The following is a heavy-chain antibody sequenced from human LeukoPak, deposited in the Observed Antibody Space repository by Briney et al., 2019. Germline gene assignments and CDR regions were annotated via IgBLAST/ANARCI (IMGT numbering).Heavy chain of an antibody. J-gene: IGHJ4*02. Sequence: ASVKVSSKASVYTFTGYYMHWVRQAPGQGLAWMGWINPNSGGTNYAQKFQGRVTMTRDTSISTAYMELSRLRSDDTAVYYCARGYSSSWFDYWGQGTLVTVSS. V-gene: IGHV1-2*02. CDR1: VYTFTGYY. CDR3: ARGYSSSWFDY. CDR2: INPNSGGT. D-gene: IGHD6-13*01.